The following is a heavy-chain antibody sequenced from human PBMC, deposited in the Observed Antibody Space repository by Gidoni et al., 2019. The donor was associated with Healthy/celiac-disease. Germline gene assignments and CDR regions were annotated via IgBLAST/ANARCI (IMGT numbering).Heavy chain of an antibody. CDR3: ARRHDYGDYGYYFDY. D-gene: IGHD4-17*01. CDR2: IYHSGST. Sequence: QLQLQESGSGLVKPSQTLSLTCAVSGGSISSGGYSWSWIRQPPGKGLEWIGYIYHSGSTYYNPSLKSRVTISVDRSKNQFSLKLSSVTAADTAVYYCARRHDYGDYGYYFDYWGQGTLVTVSS. CDR1: GGSISSGGYS. J-gene: IGHJ4*02. V-gene: IGHV4-30-2*01.